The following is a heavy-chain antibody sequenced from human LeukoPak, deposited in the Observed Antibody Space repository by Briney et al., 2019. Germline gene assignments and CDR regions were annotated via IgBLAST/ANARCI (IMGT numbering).Heavy chain of an antibody. CDR2: IIPIFGTA. CDR3: AAVVEMATKPNAFDI. D-gene: IGHD5-24*01. V-gene: IGHV1-69*01. Sequence: GASVKVSCKASGGTFSSYAISWVRQAPGQGLEWMGGIIPIFGTANYAQKFQGRVTITADESTSTAYMELSSLRSEDTAVYYCAAVVEMATKPNAFDIWGQGTMVTVSS. CDR1: GGTFSSYA. J-gene: IGHJ3*02.